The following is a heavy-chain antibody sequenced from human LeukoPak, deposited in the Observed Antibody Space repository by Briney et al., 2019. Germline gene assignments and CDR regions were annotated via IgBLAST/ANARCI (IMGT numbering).Heavy chain of an antibody. D-gene: IGHD2-2*01. J-gene: IGHJ4*02. CDR3: ATDIVVVPAAIRDY. CDR2: IRYDGSNK. Sequence: GGSLRLSCAASGFTFSSYGMHWVRQAPGKGLEWVAFIRYDGSNKYYAGSVKGRFTISRDNSKNTLYLQMNSLRAEDTAVYYCATDIVVVPAAIRDYWGQGTLVTVSS. V-gene: IGHV3-30*02. CDR1: GFTFSSYG.